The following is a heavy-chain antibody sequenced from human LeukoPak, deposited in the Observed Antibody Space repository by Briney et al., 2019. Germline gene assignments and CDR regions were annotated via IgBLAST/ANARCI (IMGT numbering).Heavy chain of an antibody. D-gene: IGHD6-19*01. V-gene: IGHV3-23*01. CDR3: AKETVAAPPIDY. CDR2: ISGSAYST. Sequence: PGGSLRLSCAASGFTFSSYAMSWVRQAPGKGLEWVSAISGSAYSTYYADSVKGRFTISRDNSKNTLYLQMNSLGADDTAVYYCAKETVAAPPIDYWGQGTLVTVSS. CDR1: GFTFSSYA. J-gene: IGHJ4*02.